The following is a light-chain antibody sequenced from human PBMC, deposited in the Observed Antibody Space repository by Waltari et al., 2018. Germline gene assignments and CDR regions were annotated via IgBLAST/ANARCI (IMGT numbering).Light chain of an antibody. J-gene: IGKJ1*01. CDR2: GAS. V-gene: IGKV3-20*01. CDR1: QSISRY. CDR3: QHHFRLPAT. Sequence: IMLTQSPGTLSLSPGERATLSCRASQSISRYLAWYQQKPGRAPRLLIYGASTRATGIPDRFSASGSGTDFSLTISGLEPEDSAVYYCQHHFRLPATFGQGTKVEIK.